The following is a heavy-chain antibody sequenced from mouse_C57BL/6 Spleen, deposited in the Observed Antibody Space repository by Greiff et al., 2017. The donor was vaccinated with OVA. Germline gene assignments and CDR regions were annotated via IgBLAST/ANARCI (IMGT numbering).Heavy chain of an antibody. CDR2: IDPEDGDT. D-gene: IGHD1-1*01. V-gene: IGHV14-1*01. CDR1: GFNIKDYY. Sequence: VQLKESGAELVRPGASVKLSCTASGFNIKDYYMHWVKQRPEQGLEWIGRIDPEDGDTEYAPKFQGKATMTADTSSNTAYLQLSSLTSEDTAVYYCTTVRVTTVSAYAMDYWGQGTSVTVSS. J-gene: IGHJ4*01. CDR3: TTVRVTTVSAYAMDY.